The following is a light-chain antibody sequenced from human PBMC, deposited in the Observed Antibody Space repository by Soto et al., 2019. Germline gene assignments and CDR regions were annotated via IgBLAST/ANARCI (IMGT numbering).Light chain of an antibody. J-gene: IGKJ5*01. CDR3: QQRSTWPLIT. V-gene: IGKV3-11*01. Sequence: EIVLTQSPATLSLSPGERATLSCRASQSVSTYLAWYQQKPGLAPRLLIYDASNRAAGISARFSGSGSGTDFTLTISSLEPEDFAAYYCQQRSTWPLITFGQGTRLEIK. CDR2: DAS. CDR1: QSVSTY.